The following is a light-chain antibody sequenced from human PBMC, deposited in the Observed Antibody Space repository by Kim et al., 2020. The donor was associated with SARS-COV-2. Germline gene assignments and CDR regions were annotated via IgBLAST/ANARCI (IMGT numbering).Light chain of an antibody. CDR1: SLRSYY. CDR3: TSRDSSGNDLV. V-gene: IGLV3-19*01. CDR2: GKN. J-gene: IGLJ2*01. Sequence: SSELTQDPAVSVALGQTVRITCQGDSLRSYYASWYQQKSGQAPVVVIHGKNNRPSGIPDRFSGSTSGNTASLTITGAQAEDEADYYCTSRDSSGNDLVFG.